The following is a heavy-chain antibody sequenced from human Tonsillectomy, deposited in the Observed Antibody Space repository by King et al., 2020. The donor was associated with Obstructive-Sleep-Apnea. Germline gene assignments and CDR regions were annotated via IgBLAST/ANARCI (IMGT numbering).Heavy chain of an antibody. J-gene: IGHJ3*02. Sequence: QLQESGPGLVKPSQTLSLTCTVSGDSISSGGYYWSWIRQPPGKGLEWIGNIYYTGITFQIPSLKSRLTILLDTSRNQFSLQLTSVTAADTAVYFCARVRLDGGGDAFDIWGQGTMVTVSS. D-gene: IGHD1-1*01. CDR2: IYYTGIT. V-gene: IGHV4-30-4*01. CDR3: ARVRLDGGGDAFDI. CDR1: GDSISSGGYY.